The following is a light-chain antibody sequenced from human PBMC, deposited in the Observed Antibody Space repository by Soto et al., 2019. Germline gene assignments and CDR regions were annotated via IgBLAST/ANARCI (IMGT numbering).Light chain of an antibody. Sequence: QSVLTQPASVSGSPGQSFTISCTGTSSDVGGYNFVSWYQQHPGKAPKLMIYDVTNRPSGVSNRFSGSKSGNTASLTISGLQAEDEAHYYCSSYTSTNTQLFGGGTKLTVL. J-gene: IGLJ2*01. V-gene: IGLV2-14*03. CDR1: SSDVGGYNF. CDR2: DVT. CDR3: SSYTSTNTQL.